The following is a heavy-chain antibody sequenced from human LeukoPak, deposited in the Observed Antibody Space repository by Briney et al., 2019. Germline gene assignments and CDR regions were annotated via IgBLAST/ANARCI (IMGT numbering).Heavy chain of an antibody. CDR2: ISYDGSNK. J-gene: IGHJ6*03. V-gene: IGHV3-30*04. CDR3: ARDPQYCSSTSCKNYYYYMDV. D-gene: IGHD2-2*01. CDR1: GFTFSSYA. Sequence: GRSLRLSCAASGFTFSSYAMHWVRQAPGKGLEWVAVISYDGSNKYYADSVEGRFTISRDNSKNTLYLQMNSLRAEDTAVYYCARDPQYCSSTSCKNYYYYMDVWGKGTTVTVSS.